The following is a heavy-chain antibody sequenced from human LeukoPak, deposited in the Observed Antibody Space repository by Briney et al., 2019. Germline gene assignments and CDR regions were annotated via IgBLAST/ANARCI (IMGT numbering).Heavy chain of an antibody. CDR1: GFTFSSYG. J-gene: IGHJ4*02. D-gene: IGHD5-18*01. V-gene: IGHV3-30*18. CDR2: ISYDGSNK. CDR3: AKGDKPVIAMVKFDY. Sequence: GGSLRLSCAASGFTFSSYGMHWVRQAPGKGLEWVAVISYDGSNKYYADSVKGRFTISRDNSKNTLYMQMNSLRAEDTAAYYCAKGDKPVIAMVKFDYWGQGTLVTVSS.